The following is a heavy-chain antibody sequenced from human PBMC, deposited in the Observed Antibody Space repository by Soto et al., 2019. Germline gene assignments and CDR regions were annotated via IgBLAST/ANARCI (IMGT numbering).Heavy chain of an antibody. CDR1: GYTFTSYG. J-gene: IGHJ5*02. CDR2: ISAYNGNT. D-gene: IGHD3-9*01. V-gene: IGHV1-18*01. Sequence: GASVKVSCKASGYTFTSYGISWVRQAPGQGLEWMGWISAYNGNTNYAQKLQGRVTMTTDTSTSTAYMELRSLRSDDTAVYYCARTYYDILTGYFHKNTNWFDPWGQGTLVTVSS. CDR3: ARTYYDILTGYFHKNTNWFDP.